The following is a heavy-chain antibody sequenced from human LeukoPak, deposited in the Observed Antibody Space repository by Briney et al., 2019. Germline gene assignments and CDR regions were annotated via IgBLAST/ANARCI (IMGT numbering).Heavy chain of an antibody. J-gene: IGHJ4*02. CDR3: ARRVRSADYRLDY. Sequence: SETLSLTCAVYGGSFTIYSCTWMRQPPGKSLEWVGEISPSGNTQYNPSLKSRVTISLDASKSQFYLKLNSVTAADTAVYYCARRVRSADYRLDYWGQGTLVTVSS. CDR2: ISPSGNT. CDR1: GGSFTIYS. V-gene: IGHV4-34*01. D-gene: IGHD4-11*01.